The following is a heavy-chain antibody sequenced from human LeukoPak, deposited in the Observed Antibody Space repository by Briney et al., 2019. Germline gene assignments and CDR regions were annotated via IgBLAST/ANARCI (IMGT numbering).Heavy chain of an antibody. V-gene: IGHV3-48*03. CDR2: ISSSGSTI. Sequence: PGGSLRLSCAASGFTFSGYEMNWVRQAPGKGLEWISYISSSGSTISYADSVKGRFTISRDNAKNSLYLQMNSLRAEDTAVYYCARDRYASSGYYQGDVWGQGTTVTVSS. CDR1: GFTFSGYE. CDR3: ARDRYASSGYYQGDV. J-gene: IGHJ6*02. D-gene: IGHD3-22*01.